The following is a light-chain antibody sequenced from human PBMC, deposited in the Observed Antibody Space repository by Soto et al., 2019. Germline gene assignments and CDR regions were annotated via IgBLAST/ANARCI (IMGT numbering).Light chain of an antibody. CDR3: QQYKDYSLRP. V-gene: IGKV1-5*01. CDR1: QNINRW. J-gene: IGKJ1*01. CDR2: SAS. Sequence: DIQMTQSPSTLSASVGDRVTITCRASQNINRWLAWYEQRPGKPPKLLIYSASSLESGVPSRFSGSGSGTDFTLTISSLQPDDFATYDCQQYKDYSLRPFGQETKVPIK.